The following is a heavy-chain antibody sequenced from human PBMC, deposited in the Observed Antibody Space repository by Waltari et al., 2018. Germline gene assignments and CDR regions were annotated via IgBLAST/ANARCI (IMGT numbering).Heavy chain of an antibody. V-gene: IGHV1-46*01. J-gene: IGHJ6*02. D-gene: IGHD2-21*01. Sequence: QVQLVQSGAEVKKPGASVKISCKTSEYTFTSSYIHWVRQAPGQGLEWMGIINPGGGSTIYAPKFQGRVTMTRDTSTSTVYMELSSLRSDDTAVYYCALDTGALWMDVWGQGTTVTVSS. CDR2: INPGGGST. CDR3: ALDTGALWMDV. CDR1: EYTFTSSY.